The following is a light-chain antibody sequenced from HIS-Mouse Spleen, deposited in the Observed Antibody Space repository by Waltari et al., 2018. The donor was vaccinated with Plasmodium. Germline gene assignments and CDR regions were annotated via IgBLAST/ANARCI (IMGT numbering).Light chain of an antibody. J-gene: IGKJ1*01. CDR3: QQYNNWPRGT. V-gene: IGKV3-15*01. CDR2: GAS. CDR1: QSVSSN. Sequence: EIVMPQSQATLSVSPGEGATLSCRASQSVSSNLAWYQQKPGQAPRLLIYGASTRATGIPARFSGSGSGTEFTLTISSMQSEDFAVYYCQQYNNWPRGTFGQGTKVEIK.